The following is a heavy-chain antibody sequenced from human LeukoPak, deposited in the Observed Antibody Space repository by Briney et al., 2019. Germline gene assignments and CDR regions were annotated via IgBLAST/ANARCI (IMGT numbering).Heavy chain of an antibody. CDR2: IKQDGSEK. V-gene: IGHV3-7*04. Sequence: GGSLRLSCAASGFTFSSYWMSWVRQAPGKGLEWVANIKQDGSEKYYVDSVKGRFTISRDNAKNSLYLQMNSQRAEDTAVYYCARDALLLWFGESLDYWGQGTLVTVSS. CDR1: GFTFSSYW. CDR3: ARDALLLWFGESLDY. D-gene: IGHD3-10*01. J-gene: IGHJ4*02.